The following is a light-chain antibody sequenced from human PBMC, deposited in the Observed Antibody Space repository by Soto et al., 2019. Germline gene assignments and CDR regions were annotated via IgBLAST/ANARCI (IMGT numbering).Light chain of an antibody. Sequence: DIVMTQSPDSLAVYLGERATINCKSSQSVLYSSKNKNYLAWYQQKPGQVPKLLIYWASTRESGVPDRFSGSGSGTDFTLTISSLQAEDVAVYYCQQYYTTPFTFGPGTKVDIK. CDR2: WAS. CDR3: QQYYTTPFT. CDR1: QSVLYSSKNKNY. V-gene: IGKV4-1*01. J-gene: IGKJ3*01.